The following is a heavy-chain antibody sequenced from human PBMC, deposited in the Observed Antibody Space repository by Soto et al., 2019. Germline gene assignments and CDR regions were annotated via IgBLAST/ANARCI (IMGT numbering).Heavy chain of an antibody. J-gene: IGHJ4*02. CDR2: IYYSGST. Sequence: QLQLQESGPGLVKPSETLSLTCTVSGGSISSSSYYWGWIRQPPGKGLEWIGSIYYSGSTYYNPYVSRRVTISADTSKHQVTLHRSSVTAAGTAGYYCARLGDSYDCSCYYYYFDYWGQGTLVTVSS. CDR1: GGSISSSSYY. V-gene: IGHV4-39*01. D-gene: IGHD3-22*01. CDR3: ARLGDSYDCSCYYYYFDY.